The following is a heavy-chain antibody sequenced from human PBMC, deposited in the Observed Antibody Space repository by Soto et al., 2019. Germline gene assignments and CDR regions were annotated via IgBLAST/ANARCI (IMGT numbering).Heavy chain of an antibody. Sequence: EVQLVESGGGLVQPGGSLKLSCAASGFTLSGFDIHWVRQAFGEGLEWVGRIKTKVESYATGVAASVQGRFTSSRDDSKSTVYLEMNSLKSEDTAVYYCTRSICTIVGCYSDIDHWGQGTLVTVPS. V-gene: IGHV3-73*01. CDR2: IKTKVESYAT. CDR1: GFTLSGFD. CDR3: TRSICTIVGCYSDIDH. D-gene: IGHD2-15*01. J-gene: IGHJ4*02.